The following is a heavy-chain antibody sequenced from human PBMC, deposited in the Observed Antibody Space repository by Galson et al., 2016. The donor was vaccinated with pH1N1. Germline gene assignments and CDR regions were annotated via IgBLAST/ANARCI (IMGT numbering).Heavy chain of an antibody. J-gene: IGHJ3*02. CDR2: ISGSGGRK. CDR1: GSNSDYN. D-gene: IGHD4-17*01. Sequence: SLRLSCAASGSNSDYNMNWVRLAPGKGLEWVSSISGSGGRKHYADSVQGRFIISRDNSKNTLYLQMNSLRAGDTALYFCAKGSYGDYGLDVFDIWGQGTMVIVSS. CDR3: AKGSYGDYGLDVFDI. V-gene: IGHV3-23*01.